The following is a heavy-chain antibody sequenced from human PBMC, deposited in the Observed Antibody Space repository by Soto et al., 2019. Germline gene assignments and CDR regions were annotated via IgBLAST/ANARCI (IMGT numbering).Heavy chain of an antibody. J-gene: IGHJ6*03. CDR1: GGSISSYY. Sequence: SETLSLTCTVSGGSISSYYWSWIRQPPGKGLEWIGYIYYSGSTNYNPSLKSRVTISVDTSKNQFSLKLSSVTAADTAVYYCARRGRYDSQSNYYYYYYMDVWGKGTTVTVSS. D-gene: IGHD5-12*01. CDR2: IYYSGST. V-gene: IGHV4-59*08. CDR3: ARRGRYDSQSNYYYYYYMDV.